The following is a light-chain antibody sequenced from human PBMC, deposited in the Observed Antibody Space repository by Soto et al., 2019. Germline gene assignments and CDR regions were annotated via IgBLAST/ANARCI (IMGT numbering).Light chain of an antibody. Sequence: EIVLTQSPGTLSLSPGERATLSCRASQSVSGNYLAWYQQKPRQSPRLLIYGSSDRATGIPDRLSGSGSGTDFTLTITRVEPDDFAVYYCQQYGSSPPYTFGQGTKLEIK. CDR2: GSS. V-gene: IGKV3-20*01. CDR3: QQYGSSPPYT. J-gene: IGKJ2*01. CDR1: QSVSGNY.